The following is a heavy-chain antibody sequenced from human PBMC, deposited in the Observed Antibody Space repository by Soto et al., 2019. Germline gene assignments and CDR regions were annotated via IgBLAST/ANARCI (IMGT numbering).Heavy chain of an antibody. Sequence: QVQLQESGPGLVKPSETLSLTCTVSGDSISGYYWSWIRQPPGKGLEWIGYIHYSGSTNYNPSLSSRVTISVDTSKNHFSLMRSAVTAAETALYYCAGGPRRYRDFDYWGQGTLVTVSS. D-gene: IGHD3-16*02. CDR2: IHYSGST. J-gene: IGHJ4*02. V-gene: IGHV4-59*01. CDR3: AGGPRRYRDFDY. CDR1: GDSISGYY.